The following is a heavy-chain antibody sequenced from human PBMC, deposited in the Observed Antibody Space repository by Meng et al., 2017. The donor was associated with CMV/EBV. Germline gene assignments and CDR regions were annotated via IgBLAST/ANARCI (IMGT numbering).Heavy chain of an antibody. J-gene: IGHJ4*02. Sequence: GESLKISCAASGFALSNYDLSWVRQAPGKGLEWVSDISLPGGSTFYSDSVKGRFTISRDNSKNTLYLQMNSLRVEDTALYYCAKGLGWQLPDYWGQGTLVTVSS. CDR1: GFALSNYD. CDR3: AKGLGWQLPDY. CDR2: ISLPGGST. V-gene: IGHV3-23*01. D-gene: IGHD1-26*01.